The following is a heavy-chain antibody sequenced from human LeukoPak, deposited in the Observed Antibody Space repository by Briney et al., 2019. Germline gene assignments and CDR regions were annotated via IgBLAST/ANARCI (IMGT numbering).Heavy chain of an antibody. V-gene: IGHV3-21*01. J-gene: IGHJ4*02. Sequence: GGSLRLSCAASGFTFSSYSMNWVRQAPGKGLEWVSSISSSSSYIYYADSVKGRFTISRDNAKNPLYLQMNSLRAEDTAVYYCARVGTGSFDYWGQGTLVTVSS. CDR3: ARVGTGSFDY. D-gene: IGHD1-1*01. CDR1: GFTFSSYS. CDR2: ISSSSSYI.